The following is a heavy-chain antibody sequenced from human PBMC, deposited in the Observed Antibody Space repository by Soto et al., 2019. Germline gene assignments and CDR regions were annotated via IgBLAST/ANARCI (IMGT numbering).Heavy chain of an antibody. D-gene: IGHD4-17*01. J-gene: IGHJ4*02. Sequence: QVQLQESGPGLVKPSQTLSLTCTVSGGSISSGGYYWSWIRQHPGKGLEWIGYIYYNGSTYYNPSLKSRVTISVDTSKNQFSLKLSSVTAADTAVYYCARGRRGDGDHLDYWGQGTLVTVSS. CDR3: ARGRRGDGDHLDY. CDR2: IYYNGST. V-gene: IGHV4-31*03. CDR1: GGSISSGGYY.